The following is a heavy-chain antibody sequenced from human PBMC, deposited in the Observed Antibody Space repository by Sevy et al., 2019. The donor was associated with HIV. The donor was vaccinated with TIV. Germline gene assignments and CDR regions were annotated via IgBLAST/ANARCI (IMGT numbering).Heavy chain of an antibody. Sequence: GGSLRLSCTASGFTFGDYAMSWFRQAPGKGLEWVGFIRSKAYCGTTEYAASVKGRFTISRDDSKSIAYLQMNSLKTEDTAVYYCTRAYCSGGSCYGWFDPWGQGTLVTVSS. V-gene: IGHV3-49*03. CDR2: IRSKAYCGTT. CDR1: GFTFGDYA. CDR3: TRAYCSGGSCYGWFDP. J-gene: IGHJ5*02. D-gene: IGHD2-15*01.